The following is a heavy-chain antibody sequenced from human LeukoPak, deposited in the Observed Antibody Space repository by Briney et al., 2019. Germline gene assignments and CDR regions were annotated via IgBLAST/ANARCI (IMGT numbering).Heavy chain of an antibody. D-gene: IGHD2-2*01. J-gene: IGHJ6*02. CDR2: VSNSGGGT. Sequence: GGSLRLSCAASVFTFSTYAMSWVRQAPGKGLEWVSSVSNSGGGTYYADSVKGRFTISRDNSKNTLYLQMNSLRAEDTALYHCAKRYCSSTSCPGPYYYYGMDVWGQGTTVTVS. CDR1: VFTFSTYA. V-gene: IGHV3-23*01. CDR3: AKRYCSSTSCPGPYYYYGMDV.